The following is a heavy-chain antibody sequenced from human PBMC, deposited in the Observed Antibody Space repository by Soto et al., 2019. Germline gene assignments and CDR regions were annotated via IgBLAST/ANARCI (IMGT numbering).Heavy chain of an antibody. D-gene: IGHD3-3*01. CDR3: ARASGDFWSGYLGYFDY. J-gene: IGHJ4*02. CDR2: ISYDGSNK. V-gene: IGHV3-30-3*01. Sequence: QVQLVESGGGVVQPGRALRLSCAASGFTFSSYAMHWVRQAPGKGLEWVAVISYDGSNKYYADSVKGRFTISRDNSKNTLYLQMNSLRAVDTAVYYCARASGDFWSGYLGYFDYWGQGTLVTVSS. CDR1: GFTFSSYA.